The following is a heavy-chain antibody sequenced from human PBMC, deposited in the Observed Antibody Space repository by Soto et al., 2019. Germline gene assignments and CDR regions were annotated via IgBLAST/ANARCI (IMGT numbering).Heavy chain of an antibody. CDR1: GFTFSSYA. CDR2: ISNSGGST. D-gene: IGHD3-22*01. V-gene: IGHV3-23*01. Sequence: GGSLRLSCAASGFTFSSYAMSWVRQAPGKGLEWVSAISNSGGSTYFANSVKGRFTISRANSENTLYLQLSSLRAEDIAVYYCAKSHSSGFLTSGYWGQGTLVTVSS. J-gene: IGHJ4*02. CDR3: AKSHSSGFLTSGY.